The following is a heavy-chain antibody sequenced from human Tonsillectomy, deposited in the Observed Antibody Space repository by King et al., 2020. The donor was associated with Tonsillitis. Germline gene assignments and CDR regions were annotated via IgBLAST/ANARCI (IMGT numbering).Heavy chain of an antibody. CDR3: ASAQKYMSGVDV. CDR2: IYPSNSDT. CDR1: GYSFTSYW. Sequence: QLVQSGAEVKKPGESLKISCKGSGYSFTSYWIGWVRQMPGKGLEWMGFIYPSNSDTTYNPSFQGQVTISADKSINTAYLQWRSLKASDTAMYYCASAQKYMSGVDVWGQGTTVTVSS. J-gene: IGHJ6*02. V-gene: IGHV5-51*01. D-gene: IGHD1-1*01.